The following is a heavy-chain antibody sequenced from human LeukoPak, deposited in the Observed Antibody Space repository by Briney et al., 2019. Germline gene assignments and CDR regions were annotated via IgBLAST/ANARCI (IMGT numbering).Heavy chain of an antibody. CDR2: IYTSGST. J-gene: IGHJ4*02. CDR3: ARIHEGYSSGLLDY. Sequence: SETLSLTCTVSGGSISIYYWSWIRQPAGKGLEWIGRIYTSGSTNYNPSLKSRVTISVDTSKNQFSLKLSSVTAADTAVYYCARIHEGYSSGLLDYWGQGTLVTVSS. D-gene: IGHD6-19*01. CDR1: GGSISIYY. V-gene: IGHV4-4*07.